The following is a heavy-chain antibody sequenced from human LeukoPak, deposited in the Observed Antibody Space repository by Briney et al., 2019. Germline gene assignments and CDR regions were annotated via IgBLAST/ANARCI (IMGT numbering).Heavy chain of an antibody. CDR3: ARQCSSTVPHYYYYMDV. CDR2: TYHSWSN. D-gene: IGHD2-2*01. V-gene: IGHV4-38-2*01. J-gene: IGHJ6*03. CDR1: GYSISRGYY. Sequence: PSETLSLTCAVSGYSISRGYYWGWIRQPPGKGLEWIGSTYHSWSNYYNPSLKSRVTISVDSSKNQFSLKLSSVTAADTAVYYCARQCSSTVPHYYYYMDVWGKGTTVTVSS.